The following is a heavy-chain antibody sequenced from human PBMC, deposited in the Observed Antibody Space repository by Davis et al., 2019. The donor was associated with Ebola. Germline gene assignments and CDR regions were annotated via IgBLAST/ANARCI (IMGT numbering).Heavy chain of an antibody. CDR1: GGSISSYY. CDR2: IYYSGST. J-gene: IGHJ4*02. CDR3: ARDRCSGGSCYSSFDY. D-gene: IGHD2-15*01. Sequence: MPSETLSLTCTVSGGSISSYYWSWIRQPPGKGLEWIGYIYYSGSTNYNPSLKSRVTISVDTSKNQFSLKLSSVTAADTAVYYCARDRCSGGSCYSSFDYWGQGTLVTVSS. V-gene: IGHV4-59*01.